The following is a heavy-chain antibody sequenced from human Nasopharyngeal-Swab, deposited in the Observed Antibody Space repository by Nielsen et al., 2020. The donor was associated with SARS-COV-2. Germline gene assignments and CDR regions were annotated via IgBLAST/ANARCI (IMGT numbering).Heavy chain of an antibody. CDR1: GGSFSGYY. J-gene: IGHJ4*02. D-gene: IGHD4-23*01. Sequence: SETLSLTCAVYGGSFSGYYWSWIRQPPGKGLEWIGEINHSGSTNYNPSLKSRVTISVDTSKNQFSLKLSSVTAADTAAYYCARGRSEDYGGDRFDYWGQGTLVTVSS. CDR3: ARGRSEDYGGDRFDY. CDR2: INHSGST. V-gene: IGHV4-34*01.